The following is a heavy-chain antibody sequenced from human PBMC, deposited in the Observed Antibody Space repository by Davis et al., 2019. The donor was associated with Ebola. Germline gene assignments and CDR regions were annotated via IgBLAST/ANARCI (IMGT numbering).Heavy chain of an antibody. V-gene: IGHV4-4*02. J-gene: IGHJ4*02. Sequence: SETLSLTCTVSGGSISSSNWRSWVRQPPGKGLEWIGEIYHSGSTNYNPSLKSRVTISVDTSKNQFSLKLSSVTAADTAVYYCASQKSYRGTYYYFDYWGQGTLVTVSS. CDR2: IYHSGST. CDR3: ASQKSYRGTYYYFDY. CDR1: GGSISSSNW. D-gene: IGHD1-26*01.